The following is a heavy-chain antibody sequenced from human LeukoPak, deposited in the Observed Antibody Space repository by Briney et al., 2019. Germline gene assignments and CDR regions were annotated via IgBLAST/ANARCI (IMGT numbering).Heavy chain of an antibody. CDR1: VFTFTTYW. CDR2: INSDGSIT. Sequence: GGSLRLSCAASVFTFTTYWMHWVRQAPGKGLVWVSHINSDGSITSYADSVKGRFTISRDNAKNTLYLQMNSLRAEDTAVYYCARDAVDTANAVWGQGTTVTVSS. D-gene: IGHD5-18*01. CDR3: ARDAVDTANAV. J-gene: IGHJ6*02. V-gene: IGHV3-74*01.